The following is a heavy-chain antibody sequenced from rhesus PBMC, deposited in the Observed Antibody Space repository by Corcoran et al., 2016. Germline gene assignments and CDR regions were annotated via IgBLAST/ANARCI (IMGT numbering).Heavy chain of an antibody. V-gene: IGHV3S5*01. J-gene: IGHJ4*01. CDR2: ISYSGVYK. CDR3: AKAGVQWVQWFDY. Sequence: EVQLVETGGGLVQPGGSLRLSCTASGFIFSNSALPLVRQAPGKGLEWVEGISYSGVYKNYADSVKGRFTGSKDNSKNTLSLEMNSLRAEDTAVYYCAKAGVQWVQWFDYWGQGVLVTVSS. D-gene: IGHD5-42*01. CDR1: GFIFSNSA.